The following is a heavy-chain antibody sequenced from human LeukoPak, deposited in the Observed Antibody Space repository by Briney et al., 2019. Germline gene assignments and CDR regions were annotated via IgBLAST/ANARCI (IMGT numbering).Heavy chain of an antibody. J-gene: IGHJ6*02. CDR2: ISSDGNNK. CDR3: ARGDRDYYYGMDV. Sequence: PGGSLRLSCAASEFTFSTSSMHWVRQTPGKGLDWVALISSDGNNKYYANSVKGRFTISRDNSKNTLYLQMNSLRAEDTAVYYCARGDRDYYYGMDVWGQGTTVTVSS. CDR1: EFTFSTSS. V-gene: IGHV3-30*14. D-gene: IGHD3-10*01.